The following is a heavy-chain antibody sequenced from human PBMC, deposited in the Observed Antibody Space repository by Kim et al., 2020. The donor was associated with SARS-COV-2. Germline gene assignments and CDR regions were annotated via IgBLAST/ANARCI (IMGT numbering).Heavy chain of an antibody. V-gene: IGHV3-7*05. J-gene: IGHJ6*02. Sequence: GGSLRLSCAASGFTFSSYWMSWVRQAPGKGLEWVANIKQDGSEKYYVDSVKGRFTISRDNAKNSLYLQMNSLRAEDTAVYYCARDQYCSGGSCYAETDYYYYYGMDVWGQGTTVTASS. CDR2: IKQDGSEK. CDR3: ARDQYCSGGSCYAETDYYYYYGMDV. D-gene: IGHD2-15*01. CDR1: GFTFSSYW.